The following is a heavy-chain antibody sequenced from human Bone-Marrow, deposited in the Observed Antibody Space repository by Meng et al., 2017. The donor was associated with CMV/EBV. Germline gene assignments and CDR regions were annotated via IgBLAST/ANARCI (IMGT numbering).Heavy chain of an antibody. CDR3: AREGRGNGF. CDR2: IYYSGST. CDR1: GGSISSSSYY. Sequence: SETLSLTCTVSGGSISSSSYYWGWIRQPPGKGLEWIGSIYYSGSTYYNPSLKSRVTISVDTSKNQFSLKLSSVTAADTAVYYCAREGRGNGFWGQGTLVTVPS. D-gene: IGHD4-23*01. V-gene: IGHV4-39*07. J-gene: IGHJ4*02.